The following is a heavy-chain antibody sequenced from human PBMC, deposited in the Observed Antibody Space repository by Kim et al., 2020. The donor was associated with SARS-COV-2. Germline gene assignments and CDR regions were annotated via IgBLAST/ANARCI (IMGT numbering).Heavy chain of an antibody. Sequence: GGSLRLSCAASGFTFNNYAMSWVRQAPGKGLEWVSSISNTGANTYHADSVKGRFTISRDNSKNTVYLQMNGLRADDTAQYYCAKAGGRLLKAYGVDVWGQGATVTVSS. CDR2: ISNTGANT. V-gene: IGHV3-23*01. CDR1: GFTFNNYA. D-gene: IGHD2-15*01. J-gene: IGHJ6*02. CDR3: AKAGGRLLKAYGVDV.